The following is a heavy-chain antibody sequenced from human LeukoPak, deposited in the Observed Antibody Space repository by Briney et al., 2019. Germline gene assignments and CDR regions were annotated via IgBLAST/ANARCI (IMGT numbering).Heavy chain of an antibody. CDR1: GYSISSGYY. CDR3: ARVWIRGYSYESYYYYYYMDV. D-gene: IGHD5-18*01. CDR2: IYHSGST. Sequence: PSETLSLTCAVSGYSISSGYYWGWIRQPPGKGLEWIGSIYHSGSTYYNPSLKSRVTISVDTSKNQFSLKLSSVTAADTAVYYCARVWIRGYSYESYYYYYYMDVWGKGTTVTVSS. V-gene: IGHV4-38-2*01. J-gene: IGHJ6*03.